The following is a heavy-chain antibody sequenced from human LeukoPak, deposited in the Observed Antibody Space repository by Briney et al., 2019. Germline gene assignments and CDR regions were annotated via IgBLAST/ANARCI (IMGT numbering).Heavy chain of an antibody. D-gene: IGHD2-2*01. CDR3: ATIGIVVVPAAIDLTWFDP. Sequence: ASVKVSCKVSGYTLTELSMHWVRQAPGKGLEWMGGFDPEDGETTYAQKFQGRVTMTEDTSTDTAYMELSSLRSEDTAVYYCATIGIVVVPAAIDLTWFDPWGRGTLVTVSS. V-gene: IGHV1-24*01. CDR1: GYTLTELS. J-gene: IGHJ5*02. CDR2: FDPEDGET.